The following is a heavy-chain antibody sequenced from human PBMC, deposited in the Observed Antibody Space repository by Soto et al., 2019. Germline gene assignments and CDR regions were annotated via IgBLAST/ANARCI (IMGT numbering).Heavy chain of an antibody. V-gene: IGHV1-69*01. J-gene: IGHJ4*02. CDR1: GGSFSTSS. CDR2: IIPIFSRT. Sequence: QVQLVQSGTEVKEPGSSVKVSCKASGGSFSTSSFVWVRQGPGQGLEWMGGIIPIFSRTNLAQKFQGRVTFSADESTRTTYMELRSLTSEDTAIYYCARDVVRPTAGDSWGQGTLVTVSS. D-gene: IGHD2-15*01. CDR3: ARDVVRPTAGDS.